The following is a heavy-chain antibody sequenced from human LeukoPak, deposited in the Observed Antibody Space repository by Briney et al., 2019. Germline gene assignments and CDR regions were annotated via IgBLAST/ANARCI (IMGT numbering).Heavy chain of an antibody. CDR1: GYSISSGYY. V-gene: IGHV4-38-2*01. CDR2: IYHSGST. D-gene: IGHD2-15*01. Sequence: SETLSLTCAVSGYSISSGYYWGWIRQPPGNGLEWIGSIYHSGSTYYNPSLKSRVTISVDTSKNQFSLKLSSVTAADTAVYYCASSVVVIPIFDYWGQGTLDTVSS. J-gene: IGHJ4*02. CDR3: ASSVVVIPIFDY.